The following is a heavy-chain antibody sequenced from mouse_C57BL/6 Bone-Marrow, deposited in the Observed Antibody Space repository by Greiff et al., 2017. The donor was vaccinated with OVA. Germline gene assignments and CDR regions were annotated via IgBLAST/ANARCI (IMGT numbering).Heavy chain of an antibody. CDR1: GFNIKDDY. CDR3: TANWDWFAY. V-gene: IGHV14-4*01. CDR2: IDPENGDT. J-gene: IGHJ3*01. Sequence: EVMLVESGAELVRPGASVKLSCTASGFNIKDDYMHWVKQRPEQGLEWIGWIDPENGDTEYASKFQGKATITADTSSNTAYLQLSSLTSEDTAVYYCTANWDWFAYWGQGTLVTVSA. D-gene: IGHD4-1*02.